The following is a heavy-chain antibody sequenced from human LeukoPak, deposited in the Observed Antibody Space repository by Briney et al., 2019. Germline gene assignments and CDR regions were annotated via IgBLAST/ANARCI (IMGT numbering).Heavy chain of an antibody. D-gene: IGHD2-2*01. CDR1: GGSISSGDYY. V-gene: IGHV4-30-4*01. CDR2: IYYSGST. J-gene: IGHJ6*04. CDR3: ARGYQLLHNGMDV. Sequence: SETLSLTCTVSGGSISSGDYYWSWIRQPPGTGLEWIGYIYYSGSTYYNPSLKGRVTISVDTSKNQFSLKLSSVTAADTAVYYCARGYQLLHNGMDVWGKGTTVTVSS.